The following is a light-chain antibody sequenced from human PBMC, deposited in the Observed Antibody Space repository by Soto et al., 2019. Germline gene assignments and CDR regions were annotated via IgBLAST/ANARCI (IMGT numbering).Light chain of an antibody. CDR1: QSVSSN. Sequence: EIVMTQSPATLSVSPGERATLSCRASQSVSSNLAWYQQKPGQAPRLLIYGASTRATGSPARFSGSGSGTEFTLTISSLQSEDFALYYCQQYNNWPPGTFGQGTKVEIK. CDR2: GAS. J-gene: IGKJ1*01. CDR3: QQYNNWPPGT. V-gene: IGKV3-15*01.